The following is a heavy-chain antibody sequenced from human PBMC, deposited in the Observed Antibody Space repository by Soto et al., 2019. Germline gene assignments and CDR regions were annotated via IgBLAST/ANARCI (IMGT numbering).Heavy chain of an antibody. Sequence: SETLSLTCTVSGGSISSYYWSWIRQPPGKGLEWIGYIYYSGSTNYNPSLKSRVTISVDTSKNQFSLKLSSVTAADTAVYYCARSGYDFWSGYYSWFDPWGQGTLVPVSS. V-gene: IGHV4-59*01. CDR3: ARSGYDFWSGYYSWFDP. J-gene: IGHJ5*02. CDR2: IYYSGST. CDR1: GGSISSYY. D-gene: IGHD3-3*01.